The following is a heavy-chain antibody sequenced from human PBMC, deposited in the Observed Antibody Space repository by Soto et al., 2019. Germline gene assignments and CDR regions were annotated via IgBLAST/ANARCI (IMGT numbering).Heavy chain of an antibody. D-gene: IGHD2-2*01. CDR3: AKDQVPAAMGSWFDY. CDR2: ISGSGGST. Sequence: GGSLRLSCAASGFTFSSYAMSWVRQAPGKGLEWVSAISGSGGSTYYADSVKGRFTISRDNSKNTLYLQMNSLRAEDTAVYYWAKDQVPAAMGSWFDYWGQGTLVTVSS. J-gene: IGHJ4*02. V-gene: IGHV3-23*01. CDR1: GFTFSSYA.